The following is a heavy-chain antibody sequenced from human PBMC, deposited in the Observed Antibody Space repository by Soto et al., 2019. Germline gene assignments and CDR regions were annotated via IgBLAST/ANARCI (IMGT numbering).Heavy chain of an antibody. CDR2: IYYSGST. J-gene: IGHJ5*02. Sequence: SETLSLTCTVSGGSITSSSYYWGWIRQPPGKGLEWIGSIYYSGSTYYNPSLKSRVTISVDTSKNQFSLKLSSVTAADTAVYYCATQEVGGSYVYTCAPWGQGTLVTVS. D-gene: IGHD1-26*01. V-gene: IGHV4-39*01. CDR1: GGSITSSSYY. CDR3: ATQEVGGSYVYTCAP.